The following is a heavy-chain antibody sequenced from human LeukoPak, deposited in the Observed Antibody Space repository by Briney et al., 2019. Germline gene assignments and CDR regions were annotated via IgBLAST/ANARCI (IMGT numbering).Heavy chain of an antibody. J-gene: IGHJ4*02. V-gene: IGHV3-7*01. Sequence: GGSLRLSCAASGFTFSSYWMNWARQAPGKGLEWVANINQDGSEKYYVDSAKGRFTISRDNGKNSLYLQLNSLRAEDTAVYYCAREGRGEYFDYWGQGTLVTVSS. CDR2: INQDGSEK. CDR3: AREGRGEYFDY. D-gene: IGHD3-10*01. CDR1: GFTFSSYW.